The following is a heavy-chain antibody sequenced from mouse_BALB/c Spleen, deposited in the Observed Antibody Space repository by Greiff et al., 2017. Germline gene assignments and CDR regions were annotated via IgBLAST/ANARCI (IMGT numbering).Heavy chain of an antibody. CDR2: IRSKSNNYAT. CDR1: GFTFNTYA. CDR3: VRRDAMDY. J-gene: IGHJ4*01. Sequence: DVQLVESGGGLVQPKGSLKLSCAASGFTFNTYAMNWVRQAPGKGLEWVARIRSKSNNYATYYADSVKDRFTISRDDSQSMLYLQMNNLKTEDTAMYYCVRRDAMDYWGQGTSVTVSS. V-gene: IGHV10-1*02.